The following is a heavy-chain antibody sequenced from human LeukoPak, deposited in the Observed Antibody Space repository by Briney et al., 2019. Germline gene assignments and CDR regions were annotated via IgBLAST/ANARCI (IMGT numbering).Heavy chain of an antibody. CDR2: IYTSGSS. D-gene: IGHD3-10*01. CDR3: VRETLPGDLY. CDR1: VGSISSGSYY. Sequence: PSETLSLTCIFSVGSISSGSYYWSWTRQPAGRGLEWIGRIYTSGSSKYNPSLKSRVTISVDTSKNQFSLKLSSVTAADTAVYYCVRETLPGDLYWGQGTLVTVSS. J-gene: IGHJ4*02. V-gene: IGHV4-61*02.